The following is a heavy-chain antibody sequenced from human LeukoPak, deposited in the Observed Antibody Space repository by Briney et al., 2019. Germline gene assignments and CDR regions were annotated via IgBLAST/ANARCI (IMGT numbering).Heavy chain of an antibody. Sequence: GGSLRLSCAASGFTVSSNYMSWVRQAPGKGLEWVSVIYSGGSTYYADSVKGRFTISRDNSKNTLYLQMNSLRAEDTAVHYCAKERDDYYMDVWGKGTTVTASS. CDR1: GFTVSSNY. J-gene: IGHJ6*03. CDR3: AKERDDYYMDV. V-gene: IGHV3-53*05. CDR2: IYSGGST.